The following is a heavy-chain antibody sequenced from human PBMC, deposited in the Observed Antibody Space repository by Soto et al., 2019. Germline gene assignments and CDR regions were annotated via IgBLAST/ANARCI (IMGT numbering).Heavy chain of an antibody. CDR1: GFTFDDYG. J-gene: IGHJ4*02. CDR2: INWNGGST. Sequence: GSLRLSCAASGFTFDDYGMSWVRQAPGKGLEWVSGINWNGGSTGYADSVKGRFTISRDNAKNSLYLQMNSLRAEDTALYYCARENYYDSSGYCDYWGQGTLVTVSS. D-gene: IGHD3-22*01. V-gene: IGHV3-20*04. CDR3: ARENYYDSSGYCDY.